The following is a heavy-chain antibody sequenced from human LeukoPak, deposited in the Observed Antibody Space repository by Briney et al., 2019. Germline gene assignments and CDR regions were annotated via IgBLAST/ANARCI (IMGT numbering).Heavy chain of an antibody. Sequence: PGGSLRLSCAASGFTFSSYWMHWVRHAPGKGLVWVSRINSHGSSTSYADSVKGRFTISRDNAKNTLYLQMNGLRVEDTAVYYCARGPPDGSGSYYPGAYWGQGTLVTVSS. V-gene: IGHV3-74*01. D-gene: IGHD3-10*01. CDR1: GFTFSSYW. CDR3: ARGPPDGSGSYYPGAY. J-gene: IGHJ4*02. CDR2: INSHGSST.